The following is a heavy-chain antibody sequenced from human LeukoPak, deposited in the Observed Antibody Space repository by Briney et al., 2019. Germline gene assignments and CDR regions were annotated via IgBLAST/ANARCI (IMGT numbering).Heavy chain of an antibody. V-gene: IGHV4-4*09. Sequence: SEPLSLTCTVSGGSISSYYWSWIRQPPGKGLEWIGYIYTSGSTNYNPSLKSRVTISVDTSKNQFSLKLSSVTAADTAVYYCARLPVWQLPYFDYLGQGTLVTVSS. CDR3: ARLPVWQLPYFDY. CDR2: IYTSGST. J-gene: IGHJ4*02. D-gene: IGHD6-13*01. CDR1: GGSISSYY.